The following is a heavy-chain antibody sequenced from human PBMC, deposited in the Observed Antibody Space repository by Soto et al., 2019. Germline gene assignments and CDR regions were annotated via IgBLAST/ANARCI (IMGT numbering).Heavy chain of an antibody. Sequence: EVQLVESGGGVVQPGGSLRLSCAASGFAVSSKYMSWVRQPPGREPEWVALFNNVGSIYYSASVKGRFTISRDSSKNTLDLQLNSLRAEDTAVYYCVRDDVYCGGGRCFGVPMDVWGKGTTVTVSS. CDR2: FNNVGSI. CDR3: VRDDVYCGGGRCFGVPMDV. J-gene: IGHJ6*03. D-gene: IGHD2-15*01. V-gene: IGHV3-66*01. CDR1: GFAVSSKY.